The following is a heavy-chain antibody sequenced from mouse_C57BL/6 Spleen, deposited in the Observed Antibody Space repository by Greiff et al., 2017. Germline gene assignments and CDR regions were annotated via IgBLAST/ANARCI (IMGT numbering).Heavy chain of an antibody. V-gene: IGHV5-17*01. Sequence: EVQRVESGGGLVKPGGSLKLSCAASGFTFSDYGMHWVRQAPEKGLEWVAYISSGSSTIYYADTLKGRFTISRDNAKNTLFLQMTSLRSEDTAMYSCARLGRGYFDYWGQGTTLTVSS. CDR2: ISSGSSTI. CDR3: ARLGRGYFDY. CDR1: GFTFSDYG. D-gene: IGHD4-1*01. J-gene: IGHJ2*01.